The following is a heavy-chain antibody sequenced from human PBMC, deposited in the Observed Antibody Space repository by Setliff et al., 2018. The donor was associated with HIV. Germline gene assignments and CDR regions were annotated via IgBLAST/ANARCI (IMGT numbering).Heavy chain of an antibody. V-gene: IGHV4-34*01. CDR1: GGSFSGYY. CDR2: INHSGST. Sequence: PSETLSLTCAVYGGSFSGYYWSWIRQPPGKGPEWIGEINHSGSTHYNPSLKSRVSMSLDTSKNQFSLSLSSVTAADTAIYYCARHVSVGPTYYYDSWGQGTLVTVSS. J-gene: IGHJ4*02. D-gene: IGHD3-3*01. CDR3: ARHVSVGPTYYYDS.